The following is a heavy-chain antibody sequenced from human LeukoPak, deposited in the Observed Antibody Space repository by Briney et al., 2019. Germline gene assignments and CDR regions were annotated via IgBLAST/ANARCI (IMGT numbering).Heavy chain of an antibody. CDR3: ARVTVAADIWSFAY. CDR1: GGSISSGNW. CDR2: IYHSGST. Sequence: SETLSLTCAVSGGSISSGNWWSWVRQAPGKGLEWIGEIYHSGSTNYNPSLKSRVTISVDKSKNQFSLNLSSMTAADTAVYYCARVTVAADIWSFAYWDQRILVTVSS. V-gene: IGHV4-4*02. D-gene: IGHD2-2*02. J-gene: IGHJ4*02.